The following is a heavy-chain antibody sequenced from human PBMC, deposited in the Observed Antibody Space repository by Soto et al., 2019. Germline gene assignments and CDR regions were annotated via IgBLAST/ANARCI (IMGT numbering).Heavy chain of an antibody. CDR3: AGRVAAGGGLDV. J-gene: IGHJ6*02. CDR2: ISSTSAYI. V-gene: IGHV3-21*02. Sequence: EVQPVESGGGLVKPGGSLRLSCEASGFTFSGRTMTWVRQAPGKGLEWVSSISSTSAYIHYADSVKGRFTISRDNANNSLFLQMNSLRAEDTALYYCAGRVAAGGGLDVWGQGTTVSASS. D-gene: IGHD6-13*01. CDR1: GFTFSGRT.